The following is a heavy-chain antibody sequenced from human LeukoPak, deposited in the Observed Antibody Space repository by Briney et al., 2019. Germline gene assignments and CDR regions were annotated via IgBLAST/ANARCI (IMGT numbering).Heavy chain of an antibody. CDR2: ISAYNGNT. CDR3: ARESSSWSSYYYYYYGMDV. D-gene: IGHD6-13*01. CDR1: GYTFTSYG. Sequence: ASVKVSCKASGYTFTSYGISWVRQAPGQGLEWMGWISAYNGNTNYAQKLQGRVIMTTDTSTSTAYMELRSLRSDDTAVYYCARESSSWSSYYYYYYGMDVWGQGTTVTVSS. J-gene: IGHJ6*02. V-gene: IGHV1-18*01.